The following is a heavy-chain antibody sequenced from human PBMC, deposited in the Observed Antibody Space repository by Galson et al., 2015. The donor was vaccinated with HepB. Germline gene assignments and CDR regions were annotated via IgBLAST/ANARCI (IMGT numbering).Heavy chain of an antibody. CDR2: ISWDGGST. J-gene: IGHJ6*02. D-gene: IGHD3-22*01. CDR1: GFTFDDYT. Sequence: SLRLSCAASGFTFDDYTMHWVRQAPGKGLEWVSLISWDGGSTYYADSVKGRFTISRDNSKNSLYLQMNSLRTEDTALYYCAKDINYYDSSGYPGGYYYDMDVWGQGTTVTVSS. V-gene: IGHV3-43*01. CDR3: AKDINYYDSSGYPGGYYYDMDV.